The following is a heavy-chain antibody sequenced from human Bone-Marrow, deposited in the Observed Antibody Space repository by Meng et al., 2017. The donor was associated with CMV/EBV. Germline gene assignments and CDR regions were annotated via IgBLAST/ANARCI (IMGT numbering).Heavy chain of an antibody. CDR3: ATRLLVDVWNFDY. J-gene: IGHJ4*02. V-gene: IGHV3-23*01. CDR1: GFTFSSYA. D-gene: IGHD1-26*01. Sequence: DVQLLESGGGLVQPGWSLRLSCAASGFTFSSYAMTWVRQAPGKGLEWVSSISGSGDGTYYADSVKGRFTISRDNSKNTLYLQMNSLRAEDTAVYYCATRLLVDVWNFDYWGQGTLVTVSS. CDR2: ISGSGDGT.